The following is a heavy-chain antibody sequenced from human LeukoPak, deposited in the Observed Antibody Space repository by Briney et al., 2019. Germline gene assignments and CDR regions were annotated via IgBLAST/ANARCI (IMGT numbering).Heavy chain of an antibody. V-gene: IGHV3-30*03. D-gene: IGHD3-16*02. Sequence: GGSLRLSCAASGVAFSNYGMHWVRQSPGRGLEWVAFLSFDGSNEFYADSLKGRFTISRDNSKDTLYLQMDSLRAEDTALYYCAREEHDYVWGSYRYYYYNGIDVWGQGTTVTVSS. CDR2: LSFDGSNE. CDR3: AREEHDYVWGSYRYYYYNGIDV. CDR1: GVAFSNYG. J-gene: IGHJ6*02.